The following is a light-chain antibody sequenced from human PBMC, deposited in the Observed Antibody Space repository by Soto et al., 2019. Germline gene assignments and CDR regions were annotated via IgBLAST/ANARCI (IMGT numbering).Light chain of an antibody. CDR1: SSDVDGYKY. CDR3: SSYAGSNNYV. CDR2: AVS. V-gene: IGLV2-8*01. Sequence: QSALTQPPSASGSPGQSVTISCTGTSSDVDGYKYVSWYQQYPGKAPKLMIYAVSKRPSGVPDRFSGSKSGNTASLTVSGLHAEDEVDYYCSSYAGSNNYVFGTWTKVTVL. J-gene: IGLJ1*01.